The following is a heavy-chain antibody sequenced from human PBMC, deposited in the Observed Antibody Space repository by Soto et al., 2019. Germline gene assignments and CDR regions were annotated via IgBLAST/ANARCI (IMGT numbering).Heavy chain of an antibody. Sequence: ASVKVSCKASGYTFTNYAMHWVRQAPGQRLEWMGWINAGNGNTKYSQKFQGRVTITWDTSASTAYMELSSLRSEDTAVYYCGRGSRLNWFGPWGQGTLVTVSS. J-gene: IGHJ5*02. CDR2: INAGNGNT. D-gene: IGHD3-10*01. V-gene: IGHV1-3*01. CDR1: GYTFTNYA. CDR3: GRGSRLNWFGP.